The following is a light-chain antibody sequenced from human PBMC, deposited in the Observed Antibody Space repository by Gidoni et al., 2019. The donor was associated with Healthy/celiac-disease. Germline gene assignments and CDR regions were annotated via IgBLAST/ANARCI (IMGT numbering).Light chain of an antibody. CDR3: QQYNNCPLT. CDR1: QSVNSN. CDR2: GAS. V-gene: IGKV3-15*01. Sequence: EIVMTQSPATLSVSPGERATLTFRASQSVNSNLAWYQQKPGQAPRLLIYGASTRATGIPARFSGSGSGTEFTLTISSLQSEDFAVYYCQQYNNCPLTFGGGTKVEIK. J-gene: IGKJ4*01.